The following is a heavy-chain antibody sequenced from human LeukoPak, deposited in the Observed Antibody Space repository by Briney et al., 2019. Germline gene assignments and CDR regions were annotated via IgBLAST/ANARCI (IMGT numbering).Heavy chain of an antibody. CDR1: GFTFSDVW. Sequence: TPGGSLRLSCAASGFTFSDVWMSWVRQAPGKGLEWVGRINSKTDGGTTDYAAPVKGRFTISRDDSQNTLYLQMNSLKTEDTAVYYCTTVLEFYGSGSYYDAPWGQGTLVTVSS. CDR2: INSKTDGGTT. V-gene: IGHV3-15*01. D-gene: IGHD3-10*01. CDR3: TTVLEFYGSGSYYDAP. J-gene: IGHJ5*02.